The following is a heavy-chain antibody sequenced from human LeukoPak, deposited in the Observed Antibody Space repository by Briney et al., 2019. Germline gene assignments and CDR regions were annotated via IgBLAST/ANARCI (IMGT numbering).Heavy chain of an antibody. CDR1: GGSISSSGYY. D-gene: IGHD3-3*01. CDR3: AGDVLRFLEWLSV. V-gene: IGHV4-39*02. J-gene: IGHJ4*02. Sequence: PSETLSLTCTVSGGSISSSGYYWGWIRQPPGKGLEWIGSIYYSGSTYYNPSLKSRVTISVDTSKNQFSLKLSSVTAADTAVYYCAGDVLRFLEWLSVWGQGTLVTVSS. CDR2: IYYSGST.